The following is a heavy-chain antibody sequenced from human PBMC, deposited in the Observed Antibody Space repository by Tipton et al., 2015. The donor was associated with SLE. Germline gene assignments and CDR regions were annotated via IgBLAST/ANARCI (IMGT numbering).Heavy chain of an antibody. J-gene: IGHJ4*02. CDR1: GFTFSSYT. D-gene: IGHD3-3*01. Sequence: SLRLSCAASGFTFSSYTMDWVRQAPGKGLEWVSIISGSGDTTYYGDSVTGRFTVSRDNSKNTMYLQMNSLRVEDTAMYYCAKVLESFGARSALTIIHVCGQGTLFTVST. V-gene: IGHV3-23*01. CDR3: AKVLESFGARSALTIIHV. CDR2: ISGSGDTT.